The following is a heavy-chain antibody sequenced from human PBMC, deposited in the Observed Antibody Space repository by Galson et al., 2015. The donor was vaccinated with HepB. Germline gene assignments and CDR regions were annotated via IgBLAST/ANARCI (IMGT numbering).Heavy chain of an antibody. Sequence: SVKVSCKASGDTFSNYAISWVRQAPGQGLEWMGGIIPIFGTPNIAQKFQGRITLTADESTSTAYMELSSLRSEDTAVYYCARVIRDANSWSSPFDPWGQGTLVTVSS. CDR1: GDTFSNYA. CDR3: ARVIRDANSWSSPFDP. CDR2: IIPIFGTP. V-gene: IGHV1-69*13. J-gene: IGHJ5*02. D-gene: IGHD6-13*01.